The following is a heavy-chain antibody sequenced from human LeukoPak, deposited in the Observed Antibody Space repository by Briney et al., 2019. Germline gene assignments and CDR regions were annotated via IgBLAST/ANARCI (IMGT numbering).Heavy chain of an antibody. CDR3: AKDSGGWYGWFDP. J-gene: IGHJ5*02. D-gene: IGHD6-13*01. CDR1: GFTFSSYS. CDR2: ISSSSSYI. V-gene: IGHV3-21*01. Sequence: GGSLRLSCAASGFTFSSYSMNWVRQAPGKGLEWVSSISSSSSYIYYRNSVKGRFTISRDNAKNSLYLQMNSLRAEDTAVYYCAKDSGGWYGWFDPWGQGTLVTVSS.